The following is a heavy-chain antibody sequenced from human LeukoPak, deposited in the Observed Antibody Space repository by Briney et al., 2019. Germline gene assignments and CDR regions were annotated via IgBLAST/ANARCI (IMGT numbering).Heavy chain of an antibody. Sequence: ASVKVSCKASGYIFTTYGVSWVRQAPGQGLEWMGWISTYNDNTKYAEKLQGRVTMTTDTSTSTAYMELRSLRSDDTAVYYCARTNSGNYYQHDYWGQGTPVTVSS. CDR2: ISTYNDNT. V-gene: IGHV1-18*01. CDR1: GYIFTTYG. J-gene: IGHJ4*02. CDR3: ARTNSGNYYQHDY. D-gene: IGHD1-26*01.